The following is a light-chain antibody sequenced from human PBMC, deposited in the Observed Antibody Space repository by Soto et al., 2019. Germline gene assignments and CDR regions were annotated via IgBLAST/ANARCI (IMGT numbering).Light chain of an antibody. Sequence: QSVLTQPASVSGSPGQSITISCAGTRDDIGAYDYVSWYQQHPGNAPKLLVYEVTNRPSGVSDRFSGSKSGNTASLTISGLQAEDEADYYRNSYTNSGAVVFGGGTKVTVL. CDR3: NSYTNSGAVV. CDR2: EVT. CDR1: RDDIGAYDY. V-gene: IGLV2-14*01. J-gene: IGLJ2*01.